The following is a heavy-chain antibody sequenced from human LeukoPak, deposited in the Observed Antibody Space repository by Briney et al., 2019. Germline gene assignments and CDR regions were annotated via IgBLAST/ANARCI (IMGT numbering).Heavy chain of an antibody. Sequence: GGSLRLSCAASGFTFRSYAMTWVRQAPGKGLEWVSTISGSGGRIFYGDSVKGRFTISRDSSKNTLFLQMNSLRAEDTAVYYCAKEGSNWNVDYWGQGTLVTVSS. J-gene: IGHJ4*02. V-gene: IGHV3-23*01. CDR2: ISGSGGRI. CDR3: AKEGSNWNVDY. CDR1: GFTFRSYA. D-gene: IGHD1-1*01.